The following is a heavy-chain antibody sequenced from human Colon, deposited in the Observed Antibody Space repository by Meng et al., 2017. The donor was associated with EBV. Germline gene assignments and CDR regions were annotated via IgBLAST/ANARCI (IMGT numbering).Heavy chain of an antibody. CDR2: IYHSGST. J-gene: IGHJ4*02. CDR3: ARRRGGSGRDC. V-gene: IGHV4-39*01. Sequence: QRQRQAAGQRLVKPSAPLSLPCPVSGGSISSSNYYWGWVRQPPGKGLQWIGTIYHSGSTSYNPSLQSRVTMFVDTSKNQFSLMLTSVTATDTAVYYCARRRGGSGRDCWGQGTLVTVSS. D-gene: IGHD3-10*01. CDR1: GGSISSSNYY.